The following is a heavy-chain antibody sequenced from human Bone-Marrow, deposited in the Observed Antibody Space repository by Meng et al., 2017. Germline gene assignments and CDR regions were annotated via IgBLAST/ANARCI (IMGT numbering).Heavy chain of an antibody. CDR2: ISSSSYI. CDR1: GFTFSSYS. J-gene: IGHJ3*02. D-gene: IGHD3-9*01. V-gene: IGHV3-21*04. Sequence: GESLKISCAASGFTFSSYSMNWVRQAPGKGLEWVSSISSSSYIYYADSVKGRFTISRDNAKNSLYLQMNSLRAEDTAVYYCARGPLLRYFDWLLKGGHDAFDIWGQGTMVTVSS. CDR3: ARGPLLRYFDWLLKGGHDAFDI.